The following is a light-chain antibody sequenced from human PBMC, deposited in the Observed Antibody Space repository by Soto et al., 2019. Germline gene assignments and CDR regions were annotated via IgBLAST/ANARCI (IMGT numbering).Light chain of an antibody. CDR1: TGPVTRGYY. V-gene: IGLV7-43*01. J-gene: IGLJ3*02. CDR2: STT. CDR3: LLYYGSPQPNWV. Sequence: QTVVTQEPSLTVSPGGTVTLTCASSTGPVTRGYYPNWFQQKPGQAPRPLIYSTTNEHSWTPARFSGSLLGGKAALTLSGVLPEDEAEYYCLLYYGSPQPNWVFGGGTKLTVL.